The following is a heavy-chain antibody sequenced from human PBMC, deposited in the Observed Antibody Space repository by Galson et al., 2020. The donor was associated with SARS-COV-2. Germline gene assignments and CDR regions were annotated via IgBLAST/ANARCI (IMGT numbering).Heavy chain of an antibody. V-gene: IGHV1-18*01. Sequence: ASVKVSCKASGYTFTSYGISWVRQAPGQGLEWMGWISAYHGNTNYAQKLQGRVTMTTDTSTSTAYMELRSLRSDDTAVYYCARWAPYYYYYYMDVWGKGTTVTIAS. J-gene: IGHJ6*03. CDR1: GYTFTSYG. CDR3: ARWAPYYYYYYMDV. CDR2: ISAYHGNT.